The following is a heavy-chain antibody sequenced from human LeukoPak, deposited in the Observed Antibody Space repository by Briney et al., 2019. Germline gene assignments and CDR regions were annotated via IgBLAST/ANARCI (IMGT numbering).Heavy chain of an antibody. D-gene: IGHD2-2*01. CDR1: GGSFSGYY. CDR2: INHSGST. Sequence: SETLSLTCAVYGGSFSGYYWSWIRQPPGKGLEWIGEINHSGSTNYNPSLKSRVTISVDTSKNQFSLKLSSVTAADTAVYYCARDRQYCSNTSCYGINWFDPWGQGTLVTVSS. J-gene: IGHJ5*02. CDR3: ARDRQYCSNTSCYGINWFDP. V-gene: IGHV4-34*01.